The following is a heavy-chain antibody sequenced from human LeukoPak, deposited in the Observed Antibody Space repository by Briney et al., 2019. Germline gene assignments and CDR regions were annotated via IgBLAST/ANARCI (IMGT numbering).Heavy chain of an antibody. D-gene: IGHD3-10*01. Sequence: GSLRLSCAASGFTFSSYWMSWVRQPPGKGLEWIGYIYYSGSTNYNPSLKSRVTISVDTSKNQFSLKLSSVTAADTAVYYCARTYSGLDAFDIWGQGTMVTVSS. CDR2: IYYSGST. CDR3: ARTYSGLDAFDI. V-gene: IGHV4-59*08. CDR1: GFTFSSYW. J-gene: IGHJ3*02.